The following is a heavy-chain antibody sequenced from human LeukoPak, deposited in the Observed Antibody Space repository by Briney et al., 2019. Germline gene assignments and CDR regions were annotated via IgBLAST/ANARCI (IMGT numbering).Heavy chain of an antibody. Sequence: GGSLRLSCAASGFTFSSYAMHWVRQAPGKGLEWVAVISYDGINKYYADSVKGRFTISRDNSKNTLYLQMNSLRAEDTAVYYCAKDVFKYYSSELFDPWGQGTLVTVSS. CDR2: ISYDGINK. J-gene: IGHJ5*02. CDR1: GFTFSSYA. CDR3: AKDVFKYYSSELFDP. V-gene: IGHV3-30-3*01. D-gene: IGHD3-10*01.